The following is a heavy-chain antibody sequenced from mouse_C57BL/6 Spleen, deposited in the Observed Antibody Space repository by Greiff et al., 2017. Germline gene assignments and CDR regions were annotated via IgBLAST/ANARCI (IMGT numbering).Heavy chain of an antibody. J-gene: IGHJ2*01. CDR3: ARGGTTVVDYFDY. D-gene: IGHD1-1*01. CDR1: GFTFSSYA. V-gene: IGHV5-4*01. CDR2: ISDGGSYN. Sequence: EVQVVESGGGLVKPGGSLKLSCAASGFTFSSYAMSWVRQTPEKRLEWVATISDGGSYNYYPDNVKGRFTISRDNDKNNLYLQMSHLKSEDTAMYYGARGGTTVVDYFDYWGQGTTLTVSS.